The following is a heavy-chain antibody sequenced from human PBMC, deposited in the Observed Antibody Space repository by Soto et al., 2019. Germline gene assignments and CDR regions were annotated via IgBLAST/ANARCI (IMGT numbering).Heavy chain of an antibody. CDR2: IIPIFGTA. CDR3: AKVRYSSPMGYYYGMDV. Sequence: QVQLEQSGGEVKKPGSSVKVSCKASGVTFSKFIMTWVRQAPGLGLEWVGGIIPIFGTANYGQKFQGRVTITADESTSTSYLEVSNLRSEDTAVYYCAKVRYSSPMGYYYGMDVWGQGNAVSVSS. J-gene: IGHJ6*02. V-gene: IGHV1-69*01. D-gene: IGHD6-19*01. CDR1: GVTFSKFI.